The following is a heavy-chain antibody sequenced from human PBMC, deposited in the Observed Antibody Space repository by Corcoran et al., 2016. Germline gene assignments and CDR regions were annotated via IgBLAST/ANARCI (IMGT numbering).Heavy chain of an antibody. CDR1: GGSFSGYY. D-gene: IGHD6-13*01. CDR2: INHSGST. J-gene: IGHJ4*02. V-gene: IGHV4-34*01. Sequence: QVQLQQWGAGLLKPSETLSLTCAVYGGSFSGYYWSWIRQPPGKWLEWIGEINHSGSTNYNPSLKSRVTISVDTSKNQFSLKLSSVTAAATAVYYLARSPLAPRQQLVMGYYFDYWGQGTPVTVSS. CDR3: ARSPLAPRQQLVMGYYFDY.